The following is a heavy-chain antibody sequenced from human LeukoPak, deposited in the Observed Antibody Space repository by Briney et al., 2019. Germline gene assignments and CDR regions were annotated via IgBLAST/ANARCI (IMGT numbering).Heavy chain of an antibody. D-gene: IGHD6-19*01. Sequence: QPGGSLRLSCAASGFTFSTYEMNWVRQAPGKGLEWLSYISSSGSTIYYADSVKGRFTISRDNAKNSLFLQMNSLRAEDTAIYYCARGSSVGSGWSPDYWGQGTLVTVSS. J-gene: IGHJ4*02. CDR3: ARGSSVGSGWSPDY. CDR1: GFTFSTYE. CDR2: ISSSGSTI. V-gene: IGHV3-48*03.